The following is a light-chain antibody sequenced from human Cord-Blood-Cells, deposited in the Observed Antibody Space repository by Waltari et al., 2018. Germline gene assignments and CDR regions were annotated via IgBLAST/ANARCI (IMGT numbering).Light chain of an antibody. CDR3: SSYTSSGTLV. J-gene: IGLJ3*02. Sequence: QSALTQPASVSGSPGQSITISCSGTSSDVGGYNYVSWYQQHPGKAPKLMIYDVSNRPSWVSNRFAGSKSGNTASRTISGLQAEDEADYYCSSYTSSGTLVFGGGTKLTVL. V-gene: IGLV2-14*03. CDR2: DVS. CDR1: SSDVGGYNY.